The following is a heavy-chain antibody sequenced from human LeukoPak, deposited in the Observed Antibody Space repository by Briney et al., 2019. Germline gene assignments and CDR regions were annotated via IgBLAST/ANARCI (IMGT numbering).Heavy chain of an antibody. D-gene: IGHD4-23*01. Sequence: SETLSLTCAVYGGSFIGYYWSWIRQPPGKGLEWIGEINHSGSTNYNPSLKSRVTISVDTSKNQSSLKLSSVTAADTAVYYCARGLRGNDYWGQGTLVTVSS. J-gene: IGHJ4*02. CDR1: GGSFIGYY. CDR3: ARGLRGNDY. V-gene: IGHV4-34*01. CDR2: INHSGST.